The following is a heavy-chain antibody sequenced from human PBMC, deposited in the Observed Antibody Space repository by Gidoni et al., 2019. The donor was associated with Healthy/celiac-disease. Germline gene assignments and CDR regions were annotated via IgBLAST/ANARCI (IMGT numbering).Heavy chain of an antibody. CDR1: GFPLRSYG. D-gene: IGHD3-22*01. Sequence: QVQLVESGGGVVQPGRSVRLSCAAAGFPLRSYGRQWVRQAPGKGLEGVAVIWYDGSNKYYADSVKGRFTISRDNSKNTLYLQMNSLRAEDTAVYYCARDPVYREVDGYYGGLVYWGQGTLVTVSS. J-gene: IGHJ4*02. CDR3: ARDPVYREVDGYYGGLVY. CDR2: IWYDGSNK. V-gene: IGHV3-33*01.